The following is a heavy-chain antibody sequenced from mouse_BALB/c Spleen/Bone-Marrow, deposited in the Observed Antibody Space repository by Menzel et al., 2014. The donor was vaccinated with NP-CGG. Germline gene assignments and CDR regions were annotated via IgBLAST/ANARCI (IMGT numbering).Heavy chain of an antibody. CDR1: GFTFSDIY. CDR2: SRSKPNDYTT. CDR3: ARDGGYGRDN. Sequence: EVQLVESGGGLVQPGGSLRLFCATSGFTFSDIYMEWVRQPPGKRLEWIATSRSKPNDYTTEYSASVKGRFFVSRDTSQSILYLQMNALRAEDTAIYYCARDGGYGRDNWGQGTTLTVSS. D-gene: IGHD1-1*02. J-gene: IGHJ2*01. V-gene: IGHV7-1*02.